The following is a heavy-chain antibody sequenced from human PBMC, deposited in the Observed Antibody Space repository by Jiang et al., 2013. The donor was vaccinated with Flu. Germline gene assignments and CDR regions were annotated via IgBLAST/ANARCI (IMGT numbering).Heavy chain of an antibody. J-gene: IGHJ4*02. Sequence: SGAEVKKPGASVKVSCKVSGYTLTELSMHWVRQAPGKGLEWMGGFDPEDGETIYAQKFQGRVTMTEDTSTDTAYMELSSLRSEDTAVYYCATVLGVNWNYSAALGDWGQGTLVTVSS. CDR2: FDPEDGET. D-gene: IGHD1-7*01. CDR3: ATVLGVNWNYSAALGD. CDR1: GYTLTELS. V-gene: IGHV1-24*01.